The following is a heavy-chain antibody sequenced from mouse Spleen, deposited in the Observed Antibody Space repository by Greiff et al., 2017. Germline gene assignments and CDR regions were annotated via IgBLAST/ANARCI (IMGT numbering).Heavy chain of an antibody. CDR3: ARQGTTVVATRYFDY. CDR2: ISSGGGNT. CDR1: GFTFSSYA. D-gene: IGHD1-1*01. J-gene: IGHJ2*01. Sequence: EVMLVESGGGLVKLGGSLKLSCAASGFTFSSYAMSWVRQTPEKRLEWVATISSGGGNTYYPDSVKGRFTISRDNAKNTLYLQMSSLKSEDTAMYYCARQGTTVVATRYFDYWGQGTTLTVSS. V-gene: IGHV5-9*01.